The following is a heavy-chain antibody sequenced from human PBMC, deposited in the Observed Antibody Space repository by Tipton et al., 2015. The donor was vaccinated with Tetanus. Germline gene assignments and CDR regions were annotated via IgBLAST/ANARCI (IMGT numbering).Heavy chain of an antibody. CDR1: GFTSESHY. Sequence: SLRLSCAASGFTSESHYMHWVRQTPGKGLVWISRINPDGRRTNYAASVKGRFTISRDHAKNTVYLQMNSLRAEDTAVYFCARRSLKNYGLDVWGQGTPVTGSS. CDR2: INPDGRRT. J-gene: IGHJ6*02. CDR3: ARRSLKNYGLDV. V-gene: IGHV3-74*01.